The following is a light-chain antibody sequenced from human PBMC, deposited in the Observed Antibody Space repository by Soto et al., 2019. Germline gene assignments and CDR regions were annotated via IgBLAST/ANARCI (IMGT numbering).Light chain of an antibody. CDR3: QPVGVSPT. Sequence: ELVLTQSPGTLSLSPGERATLSCRASQTIRDTFLAWYQQKPGQAPRLLIYGASRRATDIPDRFSGTGSGTVFTLTIDRLEPEDFAVYYCQPVGVSPTFGGGTKVDIK. V-gene: IGKV3-20*01. CDR1: QTIRDTF. CDR2: GAS. J-gene: IGKJ4*01.